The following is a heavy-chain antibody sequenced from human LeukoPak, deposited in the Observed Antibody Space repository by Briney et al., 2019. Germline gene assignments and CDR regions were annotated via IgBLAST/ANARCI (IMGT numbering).Heavy chain of an antibody. CDR3: ARVGNYHGSGSYLDY. V-gene: IGHV4-34*01. CDR1: SGSFSGYY. CDR2: INHSGST. D-gene: IGHD3-10*01. Sequence: SSETLSLTCAVYSGSFSGYYWSWIRQPPGKGLEWIGEINHSGSTNYNPSLKSRVTISVDTSKNQFSLKLSSVTAADTAVYYCARVGNYHGSGSYLDYWGQGTLVTVSS. J-gene: IGHJ4*02.